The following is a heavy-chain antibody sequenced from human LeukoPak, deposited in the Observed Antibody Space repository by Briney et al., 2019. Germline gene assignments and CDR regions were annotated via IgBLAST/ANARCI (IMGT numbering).Heavy chain of an antibody. CDR2: IRSKSNSYAT. Sequence: GGSLKLSCAASGFTFSGSAIHWVRQASGKGLEWVGRIRSKSNSYATAYAASVKGRFTISRDDSKNTAYLQMNSLKTEDTAVYYCTRPSDSGAYYGLDYWGQGTLVTVSS. CDR3: TRPSDSGAYYGLDY. V-gene: IGHV3-73*01. J-gene: IGHJ4*02. CDR1: GFTFSGSA. D-gene: IGHD3-22*01.